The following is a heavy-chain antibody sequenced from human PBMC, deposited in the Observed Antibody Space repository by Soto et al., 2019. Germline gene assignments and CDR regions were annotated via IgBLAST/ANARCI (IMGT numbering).Heavy chain of an antibody. CDR1: EGTFNSYT. CDR2: VIPILGMA. D-gene: IGHD3-10*01. J-gene: IGHJ4*02. V-gene: IGHV1-69*02. Sequence: QVQLVQSGAEVKKPGSSVKVSCTASEGTFNSYTISWVRQAPGQGLEWMGRVIPILGMADFAQKFQGRVMITADKSTSTAYMALSSLRSDDTAVYYCATSYGSGSTLFDYWGQGTLVTVSS. CDR3: ATSYGSGSTLFDY.